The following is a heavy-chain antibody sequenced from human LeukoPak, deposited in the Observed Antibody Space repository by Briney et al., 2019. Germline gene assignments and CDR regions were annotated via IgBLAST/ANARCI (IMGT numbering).Heavy chain of an antibody. D-gene: IGHD2-2*01. Sequence: PSQTLSLTCTVSGGSISSSSYYWGWIRQPPGNGLEWCGRIYYSQSTYYNPSLKTPVTISVDKAKHQFSLKLSPVTTPHWAAVFWAGRGDCSSTSCRLVYWGQGTLVTVSS. CDR2: IYYSQST. CDR1: GGSISSSSYY. CDR3: AGRGDCSSTSCRLVY. V-gene: IGHV4-39*01. J-gene: IGHJ4*02.